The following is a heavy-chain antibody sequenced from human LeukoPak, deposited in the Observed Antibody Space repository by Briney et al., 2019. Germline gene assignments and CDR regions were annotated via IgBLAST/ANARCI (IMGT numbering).Heavy chain of an antibody. J-gene: IGHJ6*03. Sequence: GGSLRLSCAASGFTFSSYSMNWVRQAPGKGLEWVSYISSSSSTIYYADSVKGRFTISRDNAKNSLYLQMNSLRAEDTAVYYCARASTYTAMVTFYYMDVWGKGTPVTVSS. D-gene: IGHD5-18*01. CDR3: ARASTYTAMVTFYYMDV. CDR2: ISSSSSTI. CDR1: GFTFSSYS. V-gene: IGHV3-48*01.